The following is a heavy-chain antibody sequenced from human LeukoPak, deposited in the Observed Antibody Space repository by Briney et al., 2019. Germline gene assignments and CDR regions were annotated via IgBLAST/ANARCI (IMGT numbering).Heavy chain of an antibody. J-gene: IGHJ6*02. CDR2: INHSGST. CDR1: GGSFSGYY. Sequence: PSETLSLTCAVYGGSFSGYYWSWIRQPPGKGLEWIGEINHSGSTNYNPSLKSRVTISVDTSKNQFSLQLSSVTAADTAVYYCARGGYCSSTSCYRSYYYGMDVWGQGTTVTVSS. D-gene: IGHD2-2*02. V-gene: IGHV4-34*01. CDR3: ARGGYCSSTSCYRSYYYGMDV.